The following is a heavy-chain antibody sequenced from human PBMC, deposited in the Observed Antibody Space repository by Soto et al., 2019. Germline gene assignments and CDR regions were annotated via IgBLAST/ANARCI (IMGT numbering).Heavy chain of an antibody. J-gene: IGHJ5*02. CDR1: GDSVSSNSAA. CDR3: ARDRGSSRSWLYYWFDP. V-gene: IGHV6-1*01. CDR2: TYYRSKWYN. D-gene: IGHD3-16*01. Sequence: PSQTLSLTCAISGDSVSSNSAAWNWIRQSPSRGLEWLGRTYYRSKWYNDYAVSVKSRITINPDTSKNQFSLQLNSVTPEDTAVNHCARDRGSSRSWLYYWFDPWGQGTLVSVSS.